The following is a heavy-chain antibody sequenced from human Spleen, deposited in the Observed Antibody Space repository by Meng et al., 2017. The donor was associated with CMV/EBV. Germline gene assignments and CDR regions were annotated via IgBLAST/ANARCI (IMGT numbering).Heavy chain of an antibody. D-gene: IGHD3-10*01. CDR3: AREGENYYGSGSDFHDFDY. J-gene: IGHJ4*02. CDR2: IIPILGIA. Sequence: SVKVSCKASGGTFSSYTISWVRQAPGQGLEWMGRIIPILGIANYAQKFQGRVTITADKSTSTAYMELSSLRSEDTAVYYCAREGENYYGSGSDFHDFDYWGQGTLVTVSS. CDR1: GGTFSSYT. V-gene: IGHV1-69*04.